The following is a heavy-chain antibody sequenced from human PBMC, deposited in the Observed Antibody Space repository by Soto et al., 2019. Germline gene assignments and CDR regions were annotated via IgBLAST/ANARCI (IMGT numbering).Heavy chain of an antibody. V-gene: IGHV4-39*02. D-gene: IGHD4-17*01. CDR3: ARDYGEGEQIVYGMDV. CDR1: GGSISSSTYH. CDR2: IYYSGST. J-gene: IGHJ6*02. Sequence: EALSLTATDSGGSISSSTYHTGWIRQPPGKGLEWIGSIYYSGSTYYNPSLKSRVTISVDTSKNQFSLTLSSVTAADTAVYYCARDYGEGEQIVYGMDVWGQGTTVT.